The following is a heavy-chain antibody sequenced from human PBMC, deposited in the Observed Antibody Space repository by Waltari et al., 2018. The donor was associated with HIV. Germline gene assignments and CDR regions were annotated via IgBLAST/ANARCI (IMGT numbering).Heavy chain of an antibody. J-gene: IGHJ4*02. CDR3: VRAAIYSRGCFDY. D-gene: IGHD6-19*01. CDR1: GSTFTSYD. Sequence: QVQLVQSGAEVKKPGASVKVSCTASGSTFTSYDINWVRQATGQGLEWMGWMNPNSGDTGYAQKFQGRITMTSNTSISTVYMELSSLTSEETAVYYCVRAAIYSRGCFDYWGQGTLVTVSS. V-gene: IGHV1-8*01. CDR2: MNPNSGDT.